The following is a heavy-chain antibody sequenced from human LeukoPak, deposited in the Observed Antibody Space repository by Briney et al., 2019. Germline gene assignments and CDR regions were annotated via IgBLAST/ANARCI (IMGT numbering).Heavy chain of an antibody. CDR2: ISRDSANI. D-gene: IGHD2-8*01. J-gene: IGHJ6*02. V-gene: IGHV3-9*01. CDR3: ARDFCTDCNYYFYGMDV. CDR1: GFSFDEYV. Sequence: PGGSLRLSCSASGFSFDEYVMHAVRQVPGRGLEVVSGISRDSANIGYADSVRGRFTISRDNAKNSLYLQMTRMTSEDTALYSCARDFCTDCNYYFYGMDVWGRGTTVTVSS.